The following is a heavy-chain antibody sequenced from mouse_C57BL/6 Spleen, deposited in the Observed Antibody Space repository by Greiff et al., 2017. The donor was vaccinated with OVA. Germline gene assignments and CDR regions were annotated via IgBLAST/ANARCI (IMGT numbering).Heavy chain of an antibody. CDR3: ASLIYYGNYEGYFDV. D-gene: IGHD2-1*01. Sequence: VQLQESGPGLVQPSQSLSITCTVSGFSLTSYGVHWVRQSPGKGLEWLGVIWSGGSTDYNAAFISRLSISKDNSKSQVFFKMNSLQADDTAIYYCASLIYYGNYEGYFDVWGTGTTVTVSS. J-gene: IGHJ1*03. CDR2: IWSGGST. V-gene: IGHV2-2*01. CDR1: GFSLTSYG.